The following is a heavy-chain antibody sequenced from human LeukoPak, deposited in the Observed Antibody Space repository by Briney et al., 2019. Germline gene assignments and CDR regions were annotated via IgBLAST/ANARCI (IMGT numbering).Heavy chain of an antibody. Sequence: GASVKVSCKASGYTFTSYYMHWVRQAPGQGLEWMGIINPSGGSTSYAQKFQGRVTMTRDMSTSTVYMELSSLRSEDTAVYYCAREETEGAAYYWGQGTLVTVSS. CDR2: INPSGGST. J-gene: IGHJ4*02. V-gene: IGHV1-46*01. CDR3: AREETEGAAYY. CDR1: GYTFTSYY. D-gene: IGHD1-26*01.